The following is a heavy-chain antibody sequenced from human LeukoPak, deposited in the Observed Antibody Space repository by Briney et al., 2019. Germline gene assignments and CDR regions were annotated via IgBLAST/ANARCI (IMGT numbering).Heavy chain of an antibody. V-gene: IGHV4-61*02. CDR3: ATNGGYTSGYYFDS. CDR1: GGSISSGSYY. CDR2: IYSSGST. D-gene: IGHD5-18*01. Sequence: PSQTLSLTCTVSGGSISSGSYYWSWIRQPAGKGLEWIGRIYSSGSTIYNPSLKSRVTISVGPSKKQFSLELSSVTASDTAVYYCATNGGYTSGYYFDSWGQGTLVTVSS. J-gene: IGHJ4*02.